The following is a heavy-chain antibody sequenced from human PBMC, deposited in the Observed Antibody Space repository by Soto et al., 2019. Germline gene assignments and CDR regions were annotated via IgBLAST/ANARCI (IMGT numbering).Heavy chain of an antibody. D-gene: IGHD3-9*01. CDR1: GYTFTSYG. V-gene: IGHV1-18*01. Sequence: ASVKVSCKASGYTFTSYGISWVRQAPGQGLEWMGWISAYNGNTNYAQKLQGRVTMTTDTSTSTAYMELRSLRSDDTAVYYCARDWGNDIWALLDYWGQGTMVTVSS. CDR3: ARDWGNDIWALLDY. CDR2: ISAYNGNT. J-gene: IGHJ4*02.